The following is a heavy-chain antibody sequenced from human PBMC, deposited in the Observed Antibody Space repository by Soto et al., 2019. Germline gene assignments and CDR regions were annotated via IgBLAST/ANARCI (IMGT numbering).Heavy chain of an antibody. J-gene: IGHJ4*02. V-gene: IGHV1-2*04. D-gene: IGHD1-26*01. CDR3: ARGLVGASYFDY. Sequence: ASVKVSCKASGYTFTGYYMHWVRQAPGQGLEWMGWINPNSGGTNYAQKFQGFVTMTKDTTISTAFMELSRLRSDDTVVYYCARGLVGASYFDYWGQGTLVTVSS. CDR2: INPNSGGT. CDR1: GYTFTGYY.